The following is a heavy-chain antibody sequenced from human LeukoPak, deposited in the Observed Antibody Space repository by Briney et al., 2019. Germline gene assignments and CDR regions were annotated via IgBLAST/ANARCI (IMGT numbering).Heavy chain of an antibody. J-gene: IGHJ4*02. Sequence: GGSLRLSCAASGFTFSSYAMHWVRQAPGKGVEGVAVISYEGSNKYYADSVKGRFTISRDNSKNTLYLQMNSLRPEDTAVYYCAKGGKYDILTGYPRSRLLGDYWGQGTLVTVSS. CDR1: GFTFSSYA. CDR2: ISYEGSNK. CDR3: AKGGKYDILTGYPRSRLLGDY. V-gene: IGHV3-30*04. D-gene: IGHD3-9*01.